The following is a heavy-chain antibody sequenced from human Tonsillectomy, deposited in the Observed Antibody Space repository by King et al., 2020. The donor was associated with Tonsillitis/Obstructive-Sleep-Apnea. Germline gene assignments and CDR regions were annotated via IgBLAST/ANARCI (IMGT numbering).Heavy chain of an antibody. Sequence: VQLVESGAEVKKPGASVKVSCKASGYTFTSYYMHWVRQAPGQGLEWMGIINPSGGSTSYAQKFQGRVTMTRDTSTSTVYMELSSLRSEDTAVYYCARGKPRITIFGVVIGMDVWGKGTTVTVSS. CDR3: ARGKPRITIFGVVIGMDV. D-gene: IGHD3-3*01. J-gene: IGHJ6*03. CDR2: INPSGGST. CDR1: GYTFTSYY. V-gene: IGHV1-46*01.